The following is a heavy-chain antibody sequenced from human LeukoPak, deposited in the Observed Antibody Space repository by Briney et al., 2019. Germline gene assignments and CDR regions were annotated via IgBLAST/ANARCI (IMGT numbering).Heavy chain of an antibody. CDR3: ARHFPSPRYFYYDSSGNYGMDV. Sequence: SETLSLTCTVSGGSISSYYWSWIRQPAGKGLEWIGRIYTSGSTNYNPSLKSRVTMSVDTSKNQFSLKLSSVTAADTAVYYCARHFPSPRYFYYDSSGNYGMDVWGQGTTVTVSS. CDR1: GGSISSYY. V-gene: IGHV4-4*07. CDR2: IYTSGST. J-gene: IGHJ6*02. D-gene: IGHD3-22*01.